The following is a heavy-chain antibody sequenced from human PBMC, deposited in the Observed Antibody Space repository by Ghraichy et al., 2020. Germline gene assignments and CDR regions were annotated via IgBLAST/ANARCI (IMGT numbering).Heavy chain of an antibody. J-gene: IGHJ6*02. Sequence: GGSLRLSCAASGFTFSSYGMHWVRQAPGKGLEWVAVIWYDGSNKYYADSVKGRFTISRDNSKNTLYLQMNSLRAEDTAVYYCARDRVAVAGTPANEYYYYGMDVWGQGTTVTVSS. V-gene: IGHV3-33*01. CDR1: GFTFSSYG. CDR2: IWYDGSNK. CDR3: ARDRVAVAGTPANEYYYYGMDV. D-gene: IGHD6-19*01.